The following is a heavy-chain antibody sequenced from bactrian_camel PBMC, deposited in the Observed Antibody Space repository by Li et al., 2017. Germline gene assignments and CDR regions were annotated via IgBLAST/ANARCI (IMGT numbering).Heavy chain of an antibody. Sequence: HVQLVESGGGSVQAGGSLRLSCAASGYTYNRYCMGWFRLAPGKEREGVAIIDTDGRTFYADSVAGRFTISQDNAKNTAYLQMNSLKPEDMAMYYCAKGVVAGSRGSGFGYWGQGTQVTVS. D-gene: IGHD6*01. CDR3: AKGVVAGSRGSGFGY. V-gene: IGHV3S1*01. CDR2: IDTDGRT. J-gene: IGHJ6*01. CDR1: GYTYNRYC.